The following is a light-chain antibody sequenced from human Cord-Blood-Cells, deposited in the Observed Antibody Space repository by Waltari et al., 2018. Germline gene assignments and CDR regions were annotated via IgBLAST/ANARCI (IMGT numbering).Light chain of an antibody. CDR1: QSVSSSY. CDR3: QQYGSSPWT. J-gene: IGKJ1*01. CDR2: GAS. V-gene: IGKV3-20*01. Sequence: EIVLTKSPGTLSLSPGERATLPCRASQSVSSSYLAWYQQKPGPAPRLLIYGASSRATGIPDRFSGSGSGTDFTLTISRLDPEDFAVYYCQQYGSSPWTFGQGTKVEIK.